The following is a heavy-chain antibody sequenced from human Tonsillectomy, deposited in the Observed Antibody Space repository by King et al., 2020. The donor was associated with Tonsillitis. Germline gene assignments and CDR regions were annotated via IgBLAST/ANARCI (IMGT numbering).Heavy chain of an antibody. D-gene: IGHD6-19*01. V-gene: IGHV2-70*11. CDR2: IDWDDDK. CDR1: GFSLSTSGMC. Sequence: VTLKESGPALVKPTQTLTLTCTFSGFSLSTSGMCVSWIRQPPGKALEWLARIDWDDDKYYSTSLKTRLTISKDTSKNQVVLTMTNMDPVDTATYYCARIRGSIAVAGTFVSYGMHVWGQGTTVTVSS. CDR3: ARIRGSIAVAGTFVSYGMHV. J-gene: IGHJ6*02.